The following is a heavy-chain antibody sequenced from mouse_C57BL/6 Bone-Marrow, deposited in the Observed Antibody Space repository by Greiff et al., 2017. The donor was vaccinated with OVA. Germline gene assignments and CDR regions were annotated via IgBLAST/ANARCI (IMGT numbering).Heavy chain of an antibody. D-gene: IGHD1-1*01. V-gene: IGHV1-64*01. J-gene: IGHJ4*01. CDR1: GYTFTSYW. CDR2: IHPNSGST. Sequence: QVQLQQPGAELVKPGASVKLSCKASGYTFTSYWMHWVKQRPGQGLEWIGMIHPNSGSTNYNEKFKSKATLTVDKSSSTAYMQLSSLTSEDSAVYYCARDGSSVYAMDYWGQGTSVTVSS. CDR3: ARDGSSVYAMDY.